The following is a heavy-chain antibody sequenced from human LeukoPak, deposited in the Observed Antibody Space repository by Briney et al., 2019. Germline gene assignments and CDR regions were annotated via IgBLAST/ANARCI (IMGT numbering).Heavy chain of an antibody. CDR1: GGSISSYY. D-gene: IGHD6-19*01. CDR2: IYYSGST. J-gene: IGHJ4*02. Sequence: PSETLSLTCTVSGGSISSYYWSWIRQPPGKGLEWIGYIYYSGSTNYNPSLKSRVTISVDTSKNQFSLKLSSVTAADTAVYYCARAGYSSGWYINHFDYWGQGTLVTVSS. CDR3: ARAGYSSGWYINHFDY. V-gene: IGHV4-59*01.